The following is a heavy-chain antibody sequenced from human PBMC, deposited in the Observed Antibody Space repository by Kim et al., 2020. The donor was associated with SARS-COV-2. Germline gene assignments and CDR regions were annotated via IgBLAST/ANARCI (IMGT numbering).Heavy chain of an antibody. CDR3: ARSEGRGSGRQFDN. J-gene: IGHJ4*02. CDR2: IYYGGTT. CDR1: GDSISYYY. Sequence: SETLSLTCTVSGDSISYYYCSWIRQLPGKGLEWIGYIYYGGTTNYNPSLKSRVTISVDTSKNEFSLELTSVTAADTAIYYCARSEGRGSGRQFDNWGQGT. V-gene: IGHV4-59*01. D-gene: IGHD6-25*01.